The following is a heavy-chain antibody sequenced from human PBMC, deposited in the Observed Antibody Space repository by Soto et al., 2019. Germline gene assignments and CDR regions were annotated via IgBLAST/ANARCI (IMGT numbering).Heavy chain of an antibody. V-gene: IGHV3-21*01. CDR3: ARSHDYGDYYWFDP. Sequence: GGSLRLSCAASGFTFSSYSMNWVRQAPGKGLEWVSSISSSSSYIYYADSVKGRFTISRDNAKNSLYLQMNSLRAEDTAVYYCARSHDYGDYYWFDPWGQGTLVTVSS. J-gene: IGHJ5*02. CDR1: GFTFSSYS. D-gene: IGHD4-17*01. CDR2: ISSSSSYI.